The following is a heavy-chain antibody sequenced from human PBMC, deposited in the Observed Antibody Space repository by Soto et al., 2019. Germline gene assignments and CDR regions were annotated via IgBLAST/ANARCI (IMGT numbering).Heavy chain of an antibody. Sequence: SETLSLTCTVSGGSISSYYWSWIRQPPGKGLEWIGYIYYSGSTNYNPSLKSRVTISVDTSKNQFSLKLSSVTAADTAVYYCARGEGAGYSSGWFAYWGQGTLVTVSS. CDR1: GGSISSYY. CDR3: ARGEGAGYSSGWFAY. J-gene: IGHJ4*02. D-gene: IGHD6-19*01. V-gene: IGHV4-59*01. CDR2: IYYSGST.